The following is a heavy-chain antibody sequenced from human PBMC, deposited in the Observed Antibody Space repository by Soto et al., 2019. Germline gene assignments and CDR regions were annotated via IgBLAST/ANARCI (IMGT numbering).Heavy chain of an antibody. J-gene: IGHJ4*02. CDR3: AVTVAGSRSPLAR. CDR2: IIPIYASP. Sequence: QVQLVQSGAEVKKPGSSVKVSCKASGGTFSSNAISWVRQAPGQGLEWMGGIIPIYASPNYAQNFQGRVTVTGDKATSTAYLGLSRLKFADSAIYYCAVTVAGSRSPLARWGRGTLVIVSS. D-gene: IGHD6-19*01. CDR1: GGTFSSNA. V-gene: IGHV1-69*06.